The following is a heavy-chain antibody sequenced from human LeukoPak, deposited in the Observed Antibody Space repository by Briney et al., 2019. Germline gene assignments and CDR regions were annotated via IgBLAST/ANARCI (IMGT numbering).Heavy chain of an antibody. Sequence: GGSLRLSCAASGFTFNTYAMSWVRQAPGKGLEWVSTFNGGGGSTYYADSVKGRFTISRDNSKNTLYLQMNSLRAEDTAVYYCARGPSGYHNTGGQGTLVTVSS. CDR1: GFTFNTYA. V-gene: IGHV3-23*01. D-gene: IGHD5-12*01. J-gene: IGHJ4*02. CDR2: FNGGGGST. CDR3: ARGPSGYHNT.